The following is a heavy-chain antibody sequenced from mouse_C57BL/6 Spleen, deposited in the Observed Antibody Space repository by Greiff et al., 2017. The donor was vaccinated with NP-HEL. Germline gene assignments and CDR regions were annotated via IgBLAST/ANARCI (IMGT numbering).Heavy chain of an antibody. CDR3: ARETTVVSLDY. CDR2: INYDGSST. V-gene: IGHV5-16*01. J-gene: IGHJ2*01. Sequence: EVQRVESEGGLVQPGSSMKLSCTASGFTFSDYYMAWVRQVPEKGLEWVANINYDGSSTYYLDSLKSRFIISRDNAKNILYLQMSSLKSEDTATYYCARETTVVSLDYWGQGTTLTVSS. D-gene: IGHD1-1*01. CDR1: GFTFSDYY.